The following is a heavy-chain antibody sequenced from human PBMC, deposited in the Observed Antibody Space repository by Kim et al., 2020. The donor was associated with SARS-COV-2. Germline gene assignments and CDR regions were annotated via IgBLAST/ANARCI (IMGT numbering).Heavy chain of an antibody. J-gene: IGHJ4*02. Sequence: IPIFGTANYAQKFQGRVTITADESTSTAYMELSSLRSEDTAVYYCARGSLWGQGTLVTVSS. V-gene: IGHV1-69*01. CDR3: ARGSL. CDR2: IPIFGTA.